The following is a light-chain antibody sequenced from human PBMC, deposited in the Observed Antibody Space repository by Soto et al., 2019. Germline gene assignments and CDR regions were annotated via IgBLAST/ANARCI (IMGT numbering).Light chain of an antibody. CDR3: QQYDSSYT. J-gene: IGKJ2*01. V-gene: IGKV3-20*01. Sequence: ENVLTQSPGTLSLSPGERATLSCRASQSVRTNDLAWYQQKPGQAPRLLVYGASNRVPGIPDRFSGSGSGTDFTLTISRLEPEDFVVYYCQQYDSSYTFGQGTKLEIK. CDR1: QSVRTND. CDR2: GAS.